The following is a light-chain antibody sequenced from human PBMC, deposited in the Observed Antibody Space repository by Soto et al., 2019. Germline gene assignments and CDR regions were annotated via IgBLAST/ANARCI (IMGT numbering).Light chain of an antibody. CDR2: DAS. Sequence: EIVLTQSPGTLSLSPGERANLSCRASQSVTKNYLAWYQQKPGQAPRLLIDDASRRATGIPDRFSGSGSGTDFTLTISRLEPEDSAVYYCQQCATSPLTYGQGTKVEIK. V-gene: IGKV3-20*01. CDR3: QQCATSPLT. J-gene: IGKJ1*01. CDR1: QSVTKNY.